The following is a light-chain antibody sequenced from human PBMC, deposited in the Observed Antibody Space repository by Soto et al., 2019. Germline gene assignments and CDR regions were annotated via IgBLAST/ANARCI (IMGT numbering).Light chain of an antibody. J-gene: IGKJ2*01. CDR3: QQYNDWPDT. CDR1: QSVSSN. V-gene: IGKV3-15*01. CDR2: GVS. Sequence: EIVMTQSPATLSVSPGERATLSCRASQSVSSNLVWYQQKPGQAPRLLIYGVSTRATGIPARFSGSGSGTGFTLTISNLQSEDFAVYYCQQYNDWPDTFGQGTKLEIK.